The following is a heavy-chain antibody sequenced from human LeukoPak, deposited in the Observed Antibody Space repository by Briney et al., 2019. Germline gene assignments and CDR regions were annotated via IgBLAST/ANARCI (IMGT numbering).Heavy chain of an antibody. CDR1: GFTFDDYA. CDR3: AKGGYSSGWYGDYFDY. J-gene: IGHJ4*02. D-gene: IGHD6-19*01. V-gene: IGHV3-9*01. Sequence: PGGSLRLSCAASGFTFDDYAMHWVRQAPGKGLEWVSGISWSSGSIGYADSVKGRFTIPRDNAKNSLYLQMNSLRAEDTALYYCAKGGYSSGWYGDYFDYWGQGTLVTVSS. CDR2: ISWSSGSI.